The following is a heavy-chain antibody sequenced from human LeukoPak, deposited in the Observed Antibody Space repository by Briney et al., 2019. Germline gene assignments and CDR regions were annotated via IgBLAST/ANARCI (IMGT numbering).Heavy chain of an antibody. CDR2: ISTSGATI. J-gene: IGHJ5*02. CDR1: GFRFHDYY. CDR3: ARPIVCGRDRYVDP. D-gene: IGHD3-16*02. Sequence: GGSLRLSCAASGFRFHDYYMSWIRQAPGKGLEWISYISTSGATIYYADSVKGRFTLSRDNAKNSLYLQMNNLRAEDTAVYYCARPIVCGRDRYVDPWGQGTPVTVSS. V-gene: IGHV3-11*04.